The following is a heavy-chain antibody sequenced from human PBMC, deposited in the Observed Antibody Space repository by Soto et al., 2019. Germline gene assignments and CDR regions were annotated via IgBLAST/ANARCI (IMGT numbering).Heavy chain of an antibody. D-gene: IGHD3-22*01. V-gene: IGHV4-34*01. Sequence: SETLSLTCAVHGGSFSGYYWSWIRQPPGKGLEWIGEINHSGSTNYNPSLKSRVTISVDTSKNQFSLKLSSVTAADTAVYYCARGRYYYDSSGYSRHYYYGMDVWGQGTTVTVSS. CDR1: GGSFSGYY. CDR2: INHSGST. J-gene: IGHJ6*02. CDR3: ARGRYYYDSSGYSRHYYYGMDV.